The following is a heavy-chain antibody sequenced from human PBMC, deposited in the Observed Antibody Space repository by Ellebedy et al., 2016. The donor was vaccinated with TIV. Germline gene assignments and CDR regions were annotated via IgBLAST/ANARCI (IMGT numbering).Heavy chain of an antibody. J-gene: IGHJ4*02. CDR2: MSSDGRYK. V-gene: IGHV3-30*04. CDR3: TREEGPTHFDY. CDR1: GFTFSSPA. Sequence: GESLKISXAASGFTFSSPAMHWVRQAPGKGLEWVASMSSDGRYKYYAGSVKGRFTISRDNSENTLYLRMDSLRGDDTAVYYCTREEGPTHFDYWGQGTLVTVSS. D-gene: IGHD1-26*01.